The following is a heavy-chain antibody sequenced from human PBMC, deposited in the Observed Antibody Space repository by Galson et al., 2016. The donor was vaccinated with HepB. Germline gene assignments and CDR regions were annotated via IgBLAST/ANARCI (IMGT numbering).Heavy chain of an antibody. D-gene: IGHD2-21*01. Sequence: PALVKPTQTLTLTCTFSGSSLRNLGVGVGWVRQPPGKALEWLGIIYWDDDKRYSPNVKSRVTITKDTSRNQVVLTMTNMDPVDTATYYCVHSFRRPAWSGGNCYHFDQWGQGILVTVFS. J-gene: IGHJ4*02. CDR1: GSSLRNLGVG. V-gene: IGHV2-5*02. CDR3: VHSFRRPAWSGGNCYHFDQ. CDR2: IYWDDDK.